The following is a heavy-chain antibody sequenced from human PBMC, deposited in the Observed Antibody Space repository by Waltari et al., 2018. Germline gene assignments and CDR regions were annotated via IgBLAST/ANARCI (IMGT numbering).Heavy chain of an antibody. V-gene: IGHV4-39*01. CDR1: DDSIRSNIYS. Sequence: QLQLQESGPRLVQPSETLSLTCTVSDDSIRSNIYSWGWIRQPPGKGLGWIGSVNYIGTTYYNPSLKSRVTISVDTSKNQFSLKLNSVTAADTAVYYCARIPYYYDSSGSRYFDYWGQGTLVTVSS. CDR3: ARIPYYYDSSGSRYFDY. J-gene: IGHJ4*02. CDR2: VNYIGTT. D-gene: IGHD3-22*01.